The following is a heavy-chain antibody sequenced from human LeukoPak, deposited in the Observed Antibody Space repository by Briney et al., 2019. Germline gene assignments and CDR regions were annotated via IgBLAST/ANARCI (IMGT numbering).Heavy chain of an antibody. V-gene: IGHV3-21*01. J-gene: IGHJ4*02. CDR1: GFTFSSYS. CDR3: ARDRPRGYSSGCSGY. CDR2: ISSSSSYI. D-gene: IGHD6-19*01. Sequence: PGGSLRLSCAASGFTFSSYSMNWVRQAPGKGLEWVSSISSSSSYIYYADSVKGRFTISRDNAKNSLYLQMNSLRAEDTAVYYCARDRPRGYSSGCSGYWGQGTLVTVSS.